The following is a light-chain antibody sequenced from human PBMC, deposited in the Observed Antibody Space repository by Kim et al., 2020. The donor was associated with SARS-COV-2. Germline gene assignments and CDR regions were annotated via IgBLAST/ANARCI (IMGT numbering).Light chain of an antibody. Sequence: SPGERATLSCRASQSVSSNYLAWYQQRPGQAPRLLIYGASSRATGIPDRFSGSGSGTDISLTISRLEPGDFAVYYCQQYGSSPWAFGQGTKVEIK. CDR1: QSVSSNY. CDR3: QQYGSSPWA. CDR2: GAS. V-gene: IGKV3-20*01. J-gene: IGKJ1*01.